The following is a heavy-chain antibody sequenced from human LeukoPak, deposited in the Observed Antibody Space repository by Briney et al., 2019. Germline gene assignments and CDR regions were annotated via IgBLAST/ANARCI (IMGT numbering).Heavy chain of an antibody. CDR3: ARLAVYYDSSGYHSFFDY. J-gene: IGHJ4*02. CDR1: GGSISSYY. D-gene: IGHD3-22*01. Sequence: PSETLSLTCTVSGGSISSYYWSWIRQPAGKGLEWIWRIYTSGSTNYNPSLKSRVTMSVDTSKNQFSLKLSSVTAADTAVYYCARLAVYYDSSGYHSFFDYWGQGTLVTVSS. V-gene: IGHV4-4*07. CDR2: IYTSGST.